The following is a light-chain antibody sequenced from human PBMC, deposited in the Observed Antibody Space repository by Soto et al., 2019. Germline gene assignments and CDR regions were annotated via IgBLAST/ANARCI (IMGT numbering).Light chain of an antibody. CDR3: QEYESHLRT. V-gene: IGKV1-5*01. CDR2: DAS. J-gene: IGKJ1*01. CDR1: ETISSW. Sequence: DILMTQSPSTLSASVGDRITITCRASETISSWLAWYQQKSGKAPQLLIYDASTLESGVPSRFSGSGFGTEFSLTISSLQPDDFATYYCQEYESHLRTFSPGTKVEIK.